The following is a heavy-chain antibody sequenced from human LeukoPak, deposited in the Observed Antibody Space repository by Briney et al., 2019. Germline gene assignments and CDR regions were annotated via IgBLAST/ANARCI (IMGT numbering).Heavy chain of an antibody. CDR2: IIPIFGTA. J-gene: IGHJ4*02. D-gene: IGHD6-13*01. V-gene: IGHV1-69*13. Sequence: SVKVSCKASGGTFSSYAISWVRQAPGQGLEWMGGIIPIFGTANYAQKFQGRVTITADESTSTAYMELSSLRSEDTAVYYCAVSYSSSWTGEYYFDYWGQGTLVTVSS. CDR3: AVSYSSSWTGEYYFDY. CDR1: GGTFSSYA.